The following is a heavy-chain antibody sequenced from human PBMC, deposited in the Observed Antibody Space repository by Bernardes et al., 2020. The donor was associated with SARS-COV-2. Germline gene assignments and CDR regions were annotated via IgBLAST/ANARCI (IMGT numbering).Heavy chain of an antibody. Sequence: GGSLRLSRAASGFTFPTYPMSWVRQAPGQGLEWVSAVSGSGANTYYADSVKGRFTISRDNSMNTLYLQMNSLRAEDTAVYYCAKRIGAALFDRWGQGTLVTVSS. CDR1: GFTFPTYP. J-gene: IGHJ5*02. V-gene: IGHV3-23*01. CDR2: VSGSGANT. D-gene: IGHD1-26*01. CDR3: AKRIGAALFDR.